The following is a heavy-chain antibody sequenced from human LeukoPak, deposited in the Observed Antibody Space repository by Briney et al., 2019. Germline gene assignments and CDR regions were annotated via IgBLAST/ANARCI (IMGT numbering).Heavy chain of an antibody. CDR3: ARDPIASAASGGDS. CDR2: ITSRSSYT. J-gene: IGHJ4*02. CDR1: GFTFSSDS. D-gene: IGHD6-13*01. Sequence: GGALRLSCAASGFTFSSDSMNWVRQAPGKGLEWVSSITSRSSYTYYADSMKGRFTISRDNAKNSLNLQMNSLRAEDTATYYCARDPIASAASGGDSWGQGTLVTVSS. V-gene: IGHV3-21*01.